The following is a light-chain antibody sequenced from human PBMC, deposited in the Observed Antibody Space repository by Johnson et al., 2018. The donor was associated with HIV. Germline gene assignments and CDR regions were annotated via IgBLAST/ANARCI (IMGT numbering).Light chain of an antibody. Sequence: QSVLTQPPSVSAAPGQMVSSSCSGSSSNIGQMYVSWYQKIPGTAPKLLIHENKKRPSGIPGRFSGSKSGPSATLGITGLQTGDEADYYCGTWDSSFTSYVFGDGTKVTVL. CDR1: SSNIGQMY. CDR2: ENK. V-gene: IGLV1-51*02. J-gene: IGLJ1*01. CDR3: GTWDSSFTSYV.